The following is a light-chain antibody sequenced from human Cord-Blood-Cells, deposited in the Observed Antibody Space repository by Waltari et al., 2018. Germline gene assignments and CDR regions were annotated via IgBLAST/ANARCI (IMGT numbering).Light chain of an antibody. CDR2: EVS. Sequence: QSALTQPASVSGSPGQSITLYCTGTSRYGGGSNYVPWYQQHPGKAPKLMIYEVSNRPSGVSNRFSGSKSGNTASLTISGLQAEDEADYYCSSYTSSSTLYVFGTGTKVTVL. CDR3: SSYTSSSTLYV. V-gene: IGLV2-14*01. J-gene: IGLJ1*01. CDR1: SRYGGGSNY.